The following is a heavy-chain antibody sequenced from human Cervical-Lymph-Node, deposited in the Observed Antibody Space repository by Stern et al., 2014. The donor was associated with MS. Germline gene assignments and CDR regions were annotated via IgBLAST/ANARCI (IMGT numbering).Heavy chain of an antibody. Sequence: VQLVESGGGVVHPGRSLRLSCAASGFTFSSYGFHWVRQAPGKGLEWVAYADSVKGRFTISRDKSKNTLYLQMNSLRAEDTALYFCAKDKYSGSYPLGLDSWGQGTLVTVSS. D-gene: IGHD1-26*01. CDR1: GFTFSSYG. CDR3: AKDKYSGSYPLGLDS. V-gene: IGHV3-30*18. J-gene: IGHJ5*01.